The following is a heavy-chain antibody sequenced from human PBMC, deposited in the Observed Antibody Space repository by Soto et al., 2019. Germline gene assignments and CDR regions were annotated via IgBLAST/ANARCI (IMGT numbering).Heavy chain of an antibody. CDR2: IYYSGST. Sequence: PSETLSLTCTVSGGSISTSSHYWGWIRQPPGKGLEWIGSIYYSGSTYYNPSLKSRVTISVDTSKNQFSLKLSSVTAADTAVYYCASKHSYGGHFDYWSQGTLVTV. CDR3: ASKHSYGGHFDY. CDR1: GGSISTSSHY. J-gene: IGHJ4*02. D-gene: IGHD5-18*01. V-gene: IGHV4-39*01.